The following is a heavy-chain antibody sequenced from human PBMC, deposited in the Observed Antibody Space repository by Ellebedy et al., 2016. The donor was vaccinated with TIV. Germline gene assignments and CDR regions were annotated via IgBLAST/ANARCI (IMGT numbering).Heavy chain of an antibody. CDR3: AKDLGVLLWFDGMDV. Sequence: GESLKISCAASGFTFSSYSMNWVRQAPGKGLEWVSYISSSSSTIYYADSVKGRFTISRDNSKNTLYLQMNSLRAEDTAVYYCAKDLGVLLWFDGMDVWGQGTTVTVSS. CDR2: ISSSSSTI. J-gene: IGHJ6*02. D-gene: IGHD3-10*01. CDR1: GFTFSSYS. V-gene: IGHV3-48*01.